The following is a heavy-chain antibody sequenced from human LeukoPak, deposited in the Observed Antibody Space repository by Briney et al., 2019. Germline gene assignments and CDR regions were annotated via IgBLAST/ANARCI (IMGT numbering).Heavy chain of an antibody. Sequence: PSETLSLTCTVSGGSISSYYWSWIRQPPGKGLEWIGYIYYSGSTNYNPSLKSRVTISVDTSKNQFSLKLSSVTAADTAVYYCARDNPNNRRGIDYWGQGTLVTVSS. J-gene: IGHJ4*02. D-gene: IGHD1-14*01. V-gene: IGHV4-59*01. CDR3: ARDNPNNRRGIDY. CDR1: GGSISSYY. CDR2: IYYSGST.